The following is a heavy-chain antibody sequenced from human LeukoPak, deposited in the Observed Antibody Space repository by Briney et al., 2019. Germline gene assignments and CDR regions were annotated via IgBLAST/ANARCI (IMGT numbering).Heavy chain of an antibody. Sequence: GGYLRLSCAASGFTFSSYAMSWVRQAPGKGLEWVSAISGSGGSTYYADSVKGRFTISRDNSKNTLYLQMNSLRAEDTAVYYCAKGTRRGGIVVVISGTGSYFDYWGQGTLVTVSS. CDR2: ISGSGGST. CDR3: AKGTRRGGIVVVISGTGSYFDY. CDR1: GFTFSSYA. V-gene: IGHV3-23*01. D-gene: IGHD3-22*01. J-gene: IGHJ4*02.